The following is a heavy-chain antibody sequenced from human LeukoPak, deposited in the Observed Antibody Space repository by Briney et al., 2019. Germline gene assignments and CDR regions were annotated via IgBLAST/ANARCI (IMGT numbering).Heavy chain of an antibody. D-gene: IGHD1-14*01. CDR1: GFTFRGFA. V-gene: IGHV3-23*01. CDR2: ISGSGDKT. J-gene: IGHJ4*02. CDR3: GKDANPRNSIWDYFGK. Sequence: GGSLRLSCAASGFTFRGFAMNWVRQAPGKGLEWVSSISGSGDKTYYADSLKGRFTISRDDSKNTLYLQMNSLRVEATAIYYCGKDANPRNSIWDYFGKWGQGALVTVST.